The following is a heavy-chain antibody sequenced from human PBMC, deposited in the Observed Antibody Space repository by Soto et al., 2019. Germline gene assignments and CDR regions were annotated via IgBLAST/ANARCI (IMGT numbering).Heavy chain of an antibody. V-gene: IGHV1-46*01. D-gene: IGHD6-25*01. CDR2: IRPYDGST. Sequence: QVQLVQSGAEVKKPGASVKVSCKASGFTFTNYFFHWVRQAPRQGLEWMGIIRPYDGSTNYVQSLQGRVTQTRDTSTSTVYMELSSLSSEDTAVYYCARGDGRGSSGFYYYYGMDVWGHGTTVTVSS. CDR3: ARGDGRGSSGFYYYYGMDV. J-gene: IGHJ6*02. CDR1: GFTFTNYF.